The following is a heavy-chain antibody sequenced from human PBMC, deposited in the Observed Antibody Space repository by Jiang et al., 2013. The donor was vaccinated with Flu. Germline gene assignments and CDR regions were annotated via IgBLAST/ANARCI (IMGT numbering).Heavy chain of an antibody. Sequence: ELLKPSETLSLTCSVSGGSIRGNYWSWIRQSPEKGLEWIGYIYYTGRSDYNPSLKGRVSMSVDTSKSQLSLKLTSVTAADTAVYYCARHLAPYDSGGSLWTDVWGQGTTVTVSS. V-gene: IGHV4-59*08. CDR3: ARHLAPYDSGGSLWTDV. D-gene: IGHD3-22*01. CDR1: GGSIRGNY. CDR2: IYYTGRS. J-gene: IGHJ6*02.